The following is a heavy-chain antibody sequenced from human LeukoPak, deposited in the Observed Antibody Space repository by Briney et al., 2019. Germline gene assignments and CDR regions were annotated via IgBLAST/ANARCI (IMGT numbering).Heavy chain of an antibody. CDR1: GCTFSSYR. J-gene: IGHJ4*02. Sequence: PGGSLRLSCAASGCTFSSYRMSWVRKAPGKGLEWVANIKQDGSGKYYVDSVKSRFTISRDNAKNSLYLQMNSLRAEDTAVYYCASRANDFWSGYYFDYWGQGTLITVSS. V-gene: IGHV3-7*01. CDR3: ASRANDFWSGYYFDY. CDR2: IKQDGSGK. D-gene: IGHD3-3*01.